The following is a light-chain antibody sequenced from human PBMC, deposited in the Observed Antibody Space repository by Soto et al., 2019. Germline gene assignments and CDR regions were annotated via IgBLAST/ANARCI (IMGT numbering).Light chain of an antibody. CDR2: GAS. Sequence: EVVLTQSPGTLSLSPGERATLSCRASQNIGGTYLAWYQQKFGQAPRLLIYGASSRATGTPDRFSGSGSGTDFTLTISGLEPEDFAVYYCQQYGSSPALTFGGGTKVEIK. CDR3: QQYGSSPALT. CDR1: QNIGGTY. V-gene: IGKV3-20*01. J-gene: IGKJ4*01.